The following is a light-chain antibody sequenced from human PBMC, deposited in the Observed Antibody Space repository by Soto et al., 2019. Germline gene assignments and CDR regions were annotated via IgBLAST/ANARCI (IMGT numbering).Light chain of an antibody. V-gene: IGKV3-15*01. CDR1: QSVSSN. CDR3: QQYNNWPRT. CDR2: GAS. J-gene: IGKJ1*01. Sequence: EIVMTQSPATLSVSPGERATLSCRASQSVSSNLAWYQQKPGQAPRLLIYGASARATGIPVRCSGSGSGTEFTLTMSSLQSEDFAVYYCQQYNNWPRTFGQGTKVEIK.